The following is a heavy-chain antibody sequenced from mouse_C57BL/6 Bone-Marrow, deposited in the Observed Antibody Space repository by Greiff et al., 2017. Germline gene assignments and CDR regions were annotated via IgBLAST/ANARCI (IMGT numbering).Heavy chain of an antibody. J-gene: IGHJ3*01. Sequence: SSQTLSLTCSFSGFSLSTSGMGVSWIRQPSGKGLEWLAHIYWDDDKRYNPSLKSRLTISKRTSRNQVFLKITSVDTTDTATDNGARTCDGNYPAWFAYWGQGTLVTVSA. V-gene: IGHV8-12*01. D-gene: IGHD2-1*01. CDR3: ARTCDGNYPAWFAY. CDR2: IYWDDDK. CDR1: GFSLSTSGMG.